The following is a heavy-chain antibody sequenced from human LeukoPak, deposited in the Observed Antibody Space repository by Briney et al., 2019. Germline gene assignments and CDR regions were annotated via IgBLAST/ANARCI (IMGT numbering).Heavy chain of an antibody. CDR1: AFTFSNYW. V-gene: IGHV3-7*01. CDR2: INQDGSEI. CDR3: ARDQGSTIVVRTTNWYFDL. J-gene: IGHJ2*01. Sequence: NPGGSLILSCAASAFTFSNYWMSWVRQAPGKGLEWVANINQDGSEIYYVDSVKGRFTISRDNAKNSLYLQINSLRAEDTAVYYCARDQGSTIVVRTTNWYFDLWGRGTLVTVSS. D-gene: IGHD2-2*01.